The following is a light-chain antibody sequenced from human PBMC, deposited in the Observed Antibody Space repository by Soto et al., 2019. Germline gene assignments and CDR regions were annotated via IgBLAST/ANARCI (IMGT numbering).Light chain of an antibody. J-gene: IGKJ1*01. CDR2: DAS. Sequence: DIQMTQSPSTLSASVGDRVTITCRASQRISNWLAWYQQKPGKAPKLLIFDASSLESGVPSRFSVSGSGTEFTLTISSLQPDDFATFYCQQYRSFWTFGQGTKVEIK. V-gene: IGKV1-5*01. CDR1: QRISNW. CDR3: QQYRSFWT.